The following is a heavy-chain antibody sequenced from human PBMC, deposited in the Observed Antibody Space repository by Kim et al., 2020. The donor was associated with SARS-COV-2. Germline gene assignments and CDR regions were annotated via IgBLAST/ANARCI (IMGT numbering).Heavy chain of an antibody. D-gene: IGHD6-13*01. CDR1: GYTFTSYS. V-gene: IGHV1-3*01. CDR2: ISLVYGRT. CDR3: VGDPSSTRWYALKY. J-gene: IGHJ4*01. Sequence: ASVKVSCKGSGYTFTSYSMHWVRQAPGQGLEWMGWISLVYGRTKYSPSFQDRVTITRDTSASTVYMALSSLRSEDTAVYYCVGDPSSTRWYALKYWGQGSLVTVSS.